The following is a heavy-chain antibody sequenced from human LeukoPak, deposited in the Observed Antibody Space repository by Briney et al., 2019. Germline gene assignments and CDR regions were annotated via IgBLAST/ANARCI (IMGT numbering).Heavy chain of an antibody. Sequence: SETLSLTCTVSGGSISSGDYYWSWIRQPAGKGLEWIGRIYSSDSTTYNASLKGRVTISVDTSKNQFSLRLTSVTAADTAVYYCARSLYTAPKFDYWGQGTLVTVSS. CDR2: IYSSDST. D-gene: IGHD3-16*01. CDR1: GGSISSGDYY. V-gene: IGHV4-61*02. J-gene: IGHJ4*02. CDR3: ARSLYTAPKFDY.